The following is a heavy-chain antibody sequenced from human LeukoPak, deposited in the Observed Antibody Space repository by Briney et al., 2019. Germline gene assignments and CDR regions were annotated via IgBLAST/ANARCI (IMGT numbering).Heavy chain of an antibody. J-gene: IGHJ4*02. D-gene: IGHD3-22*01. CDR2: INHSGST. Sequence: SETLSLTCAVYGGSFSGYYWSWIRQPPGKGLEWIGEINHSGSTNYNPSLKSRVTISVDTSKNQFSLTLSSVTAADTAVYYCARGQKYRSGYTVTKLGSGYFDYWGQGTLVTVSS. V-gene: IGHV4-34*01. CDR1: GGSFSGYY. CDR3: ARGQKYRSGYTVTKLGSGYFDY.